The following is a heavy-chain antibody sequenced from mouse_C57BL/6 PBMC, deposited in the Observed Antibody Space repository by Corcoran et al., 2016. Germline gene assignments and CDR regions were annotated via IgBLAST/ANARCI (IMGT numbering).Heavy chain of an antibody. Sequence: DVQFQESGPGLVKPSQSLSLTCSVTGYSITSGYYWNWIRQFPGNKLEWMGYISYDGSNNYNPSLKNQISITRDTSKNQFFLKLNSVTTEDTATYYCAREGFYDGYYSAYWGQGTLVTVSA. CDR2: ISYDGSN. J-gene: IGHJ3*01. V-gene: IGHV3-6*01. CDR1: GYSITSGYY. CDR3: AREGFYDGYYSAY. D-gene: IGHD2-3*01.